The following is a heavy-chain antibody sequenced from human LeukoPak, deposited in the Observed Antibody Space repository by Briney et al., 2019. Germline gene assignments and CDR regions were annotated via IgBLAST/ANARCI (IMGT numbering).Heavy chain of an antibody. CDR1: GGSISSYY. J-gene: IGHJ2*01. V-gene: IGHV4-4*07. D-gene: IGHD2/OR15-2a*01. CDR3: ARWGLRSNWYFHL. CDR2: IYTSGST. Sequence: SETLSLTCTVPGGSISSYYWSWIRQPAGKGLEWIGRIYTSGSTNYNPSLKSRVTMSVDTSKNQFSLKLSSVTAADTAVYYCARWGLRSNWYFHLWGRGTLVTVSS.